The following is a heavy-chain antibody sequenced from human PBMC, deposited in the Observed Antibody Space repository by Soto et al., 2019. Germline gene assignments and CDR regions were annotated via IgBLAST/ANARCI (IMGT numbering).Heavy chain of an antibody. V-gene: IGHV3-30-3*01. CDR1: GFTFSPYA. CDR3: ARLAGNFDY. Sequence: PGGSLRLSCAASGFTFSPYALHWVRQAPGKGLEWLAFISYDGSSKYYADSVKGRFTISRDNSKSTLYLQMNSLRPEDTAVYYCARLAGNFDYWGHGTLVTVSS. J-gene: IGHJ4*01. CDR2: ISYDGSSK.